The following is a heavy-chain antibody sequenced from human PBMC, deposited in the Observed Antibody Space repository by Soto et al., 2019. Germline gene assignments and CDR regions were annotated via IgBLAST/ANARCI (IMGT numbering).Heavy chain of an antibody. J-gene: IGHJ3*02. V-gene: IGHV4-59*11. CDR3: ARLQYTVVTALDI. D-gene: IGHD2-15*01. CDR1: GVSIGSHF. Sequence: TLSLTCSVSGVSIGSHFWSWTRQAPGKGPELVGYIYHTVNTNYNPALKSRVTISMDTSKNQLSLQLSSVTAADTAVYYCARLQYTVVTALDIWGQGTMVTVSS. CDR2: IYHTVNT.